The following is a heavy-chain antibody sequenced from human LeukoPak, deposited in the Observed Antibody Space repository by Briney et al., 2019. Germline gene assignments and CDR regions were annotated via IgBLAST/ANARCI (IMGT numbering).Heavy chain of an antibody. CDR1: GGSISSGGYS. Sequence: PSETLSLTCAVSGGSISSGGYSWGWIRQPPGKGLEWIGYIYYSGSTYYNPSLKSRVTISVDTSKNQFSLKLSSVTAADTAVYYCARAPIDDYVWGSYRLGAFDIWGQGTMVTVSS. J-gene: IGHJ3*02. V-gene: IGHV4-30-4*07. D-gene: IGHD3-16*02. CDR3: ARAPIDDYVWGSYRLGAFDI. CDR2: IYYSGST.